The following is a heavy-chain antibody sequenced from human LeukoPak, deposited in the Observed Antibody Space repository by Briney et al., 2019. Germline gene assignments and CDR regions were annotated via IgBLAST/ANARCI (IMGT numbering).Heavy chain of an antibody. CDR3: ARDATKWHRCTHFDF. D-gene: IGHD5-12*01. CDR2: ITWNGDKT. CDR1: GFKFDDYD. Sequence: PGGSLRLSCTASGFKFDDYDMSWVRQVPGKGLEWVSGITWNGDKTGYSDSVKGRFTTSRDNAKNSVFLQMDSLRAEETAVYYCARDATKWHRCTHFDFWGQGTLVSVSS. J-gene: IGHJ4*02. V-gene: IGHV3-20*04.